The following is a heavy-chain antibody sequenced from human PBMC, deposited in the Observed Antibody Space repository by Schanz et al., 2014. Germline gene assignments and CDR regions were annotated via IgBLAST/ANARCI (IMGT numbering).Heavy chain of an antibody. V-gene: IGHV1-69*02. CDR3: ARTGYDPSLTH. D-gene: IGHD5-12*01. J-gene: IGHJ4*02. Sequence: QVQLVQSGSEVTKPGSSVKVSCKASGDTFRSYTINWVRHAPGQGLEWMGRIIPITGITNYAQKFQGRVTFTADKSTSTAFLEVNSLRSEDTAVYYCARTGYDPSLTHGGQGTLVTVSS. CDR2: IIPITGIT. CDR1: GDTFRSYT.